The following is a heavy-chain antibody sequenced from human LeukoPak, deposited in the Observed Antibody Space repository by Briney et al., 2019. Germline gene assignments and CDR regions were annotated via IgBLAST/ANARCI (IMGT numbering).Heavy chain of an antibody. Sequence: SETLSLTCTVSGVSVSSYYWTWIRQAPGRGLEWIGYIYYSGSSNYNPSLRSRVTISVDTSKNQFSLKLTAVTAADTAVYYCARHRYSSAWSVVDYWGQGTLVTVSS. J-gene: IGHJ4*02. CDR3: ARHRYSSAWSVVDY. V-gene: IGHV4-59*08. CDR2: IYYSGSS. CDR1: GVSVSSYY. D-gene: IGHD6-19*01.